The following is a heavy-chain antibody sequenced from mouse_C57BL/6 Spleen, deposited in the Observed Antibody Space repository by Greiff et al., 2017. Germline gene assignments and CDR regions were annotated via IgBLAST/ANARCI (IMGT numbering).Heavy chain of an antibody. CDR1: GFSFNTYA. J-gene: IGHJ4*01. CDR3: VRQDYDYDAYYAMDY. CDR2: IRSKSNNYAT. V-gene: IGHV10-1*01. Sequence: EVQVVESGGGLVQPKGSLKLSCAASGFSFNTYAMNWVRQAPGKGLEWVARIRSKSNNYATYYADSVKDRFNISRDDSESMLYLQMNNLKTEDTAMYYCVRQDYDYDAYYAMDYWGQGTSVTVSS. D-gene: IGHD2-4*01.